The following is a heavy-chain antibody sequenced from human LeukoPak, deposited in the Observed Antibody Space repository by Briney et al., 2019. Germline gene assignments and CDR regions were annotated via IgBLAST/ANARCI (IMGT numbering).Heavy chain of an antibody. J-gene: IGHJ4*02. CDR3: AGEYCSGGSCRQGFDY. CDR2: INPNSGDT. V-gene: IGHV1-2*02. D-gene: IGHD2-15*01. CDR1: GYTFTDYY. Sequence: ASVKVSYKPSGYTFTDYYMHWVRQAPGQGLEWMGWINPNSGDTNHAQNFQGRVTLTRDTSISTAYMELSSLRSDDSAVYYCAGEYCSGGSCRQGFDYWGQGTLVTVSS.